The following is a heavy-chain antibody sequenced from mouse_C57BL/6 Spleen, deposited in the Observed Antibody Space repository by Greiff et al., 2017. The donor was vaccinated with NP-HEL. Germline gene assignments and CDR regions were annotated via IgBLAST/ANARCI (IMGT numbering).Heavy chain of an antibody. V-gene: IGHV1-72*01. D-gene: IGHD1-1*01. J-gene: IGHJ4*01. CDR2: IDPHSGGT. CDR3: ARGGYGKDYAMDY. Sequence: QVQLQQPGAELVKPGASVKLSCKASGYTFTSYWMHWVKQRPGRGLEWIGRIDPHSGGTKYNEKFKSKATLTVDKPSSTAYMQLSSLTSEDSAVYYCARGGYGKDYAMDYWGQGTSVTVSS. CDR1: GYTFTSYW.